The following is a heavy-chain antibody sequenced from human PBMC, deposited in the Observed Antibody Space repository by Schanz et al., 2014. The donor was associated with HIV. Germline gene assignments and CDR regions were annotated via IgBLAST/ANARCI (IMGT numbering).Heavy chain of an antibody. CDR1: GFTFSTYP. Sequence: ELQLAESGGRLEQPGGSLRLSCAASGFTFSTYPMNWVRQAPGGGLDWVSAIGGSGITTYYADSVKGRFTISRDDSRNTLVLQMNSLRAADTAIYYCARERVGAIDCWGQGTLVTVSS. CDR2: IGGSGITT. J-gene: IGHJ4*02. V-gene: IGHV3-23*04. CDR3: ARERVGAIDC. D-gene: IGHD1-26*01.